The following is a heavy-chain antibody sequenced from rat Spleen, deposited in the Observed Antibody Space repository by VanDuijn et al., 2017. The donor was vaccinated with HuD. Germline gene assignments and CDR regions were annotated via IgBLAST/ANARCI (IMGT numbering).Heavy chain of an antibody. V-gene: IGHV5-17*01. D-gene: IGHD1-10*01. CDR1: GFTFSDYA. Sequence: EVQLVESGGGLVQPGRSLKLSCAASGFTFSDYAMAWVRQAPKKGLEWVATIIYDGSSTYYRDSVKGRFTISRDNAKSTLYLQMDSLRSEDTATYYCTTGGTTLYVMDVWGQGASVTVSS. J-gene: IGHJ4*01. CDR2: IIYDGSST. CDR3: TTGGTTLYVMDV.